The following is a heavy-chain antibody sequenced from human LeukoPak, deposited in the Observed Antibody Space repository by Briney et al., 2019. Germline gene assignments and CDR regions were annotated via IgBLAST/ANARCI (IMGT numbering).Heavy chain of an antibody. CDR1: GFTFSSYW. V-gene: IGHV3-7*03. CDR2: IKQDGSEK. CDR3: ARKAYGLDV. J-gene: IGHJ6*04. Sequence: GGSLRLSCAPSGFTFSSYWMSWVRQAPGKGLEWVANIKQDGSEKYYVDSVKGRFTISRDNAKKSLYLQMNSLRAEDTAVYYCARKAYGLDVWGKGTTVTVSS.